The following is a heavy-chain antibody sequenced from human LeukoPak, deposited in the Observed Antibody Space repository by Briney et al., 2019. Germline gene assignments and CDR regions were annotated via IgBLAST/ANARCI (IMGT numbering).Heavy chain of an antibody. J-gene: IGHJ6*02. CDR2: MNSNSDNT. CDR3: ARAGPYCSGGSCPGRGMDV. CDR1: GYTFTSYD. Sequence: ASVKVSCKASGYTFTSYDINWVRQATGQGLEWMGWMNSNSDNTGYAQKFQGRVTMTRNTSISTAYMELSSLRSEDTAVYYCARAGPYCSGGSCPGRGMDVWGQGTTVTVSS. D-gene: IGHD2-15*01. V-gene: IGHV1-8*01.